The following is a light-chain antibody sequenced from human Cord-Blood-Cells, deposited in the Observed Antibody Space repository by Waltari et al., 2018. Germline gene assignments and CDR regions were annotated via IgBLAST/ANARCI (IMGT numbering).Light chain of an antibody. Sequence: DIQMTQSQSSLSASVGERVTITCRASQSISSYLNWYQQKPGKAPKLLIYAASSLQSGVASRFSCSGSGTDCTLTHSSLQPEDLATYYWQQSYSTPRTFGQETKVEIK. CDR1: QSISSY. V-gene: IGKV1-39*01. J-gene: IGKJ1*01. CDR2: AAS. CDR3: QQSYSTPRT.